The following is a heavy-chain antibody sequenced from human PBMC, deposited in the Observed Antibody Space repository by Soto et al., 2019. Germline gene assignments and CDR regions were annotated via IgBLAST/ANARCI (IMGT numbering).Heavy chain of an antibody. CDR1: GGTFCNYG. J-gene: IGHJ4*02. V-gene: IGHV1-69*01. D-gene: IGHD3-22*01. CDR2: ILPRLGLT. Sequence: QVQLVQSGAEVKKPGSSVKVSCKASGGTFCNYGISWVRQAPGQGLEWMGGILPRLGLTKSAQRFQGRVTFTADESTNTSYMELSSLRSEDTAVFYCARDRYYDDSGLYYESADWGQGTLVTVSS. CDR3: ARDRYYDDSGLYYESAD.